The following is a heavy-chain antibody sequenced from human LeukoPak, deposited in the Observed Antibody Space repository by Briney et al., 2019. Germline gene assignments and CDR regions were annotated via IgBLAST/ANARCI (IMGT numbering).Heavy chain of an antibody. V-gene: IGHV3-30*18. CDR3: AKDILGWSFDH. J-gene: IGHJ4*02. D-gene: IGHD4-23*01. Sequence: PGGSLRLSCAASGFTFRSYGMHWVRQAPGKGLEWVAVISYDGSNKYYADSVKGRFTISRDNSKNTMYLQMNSLRAEDTAVYYCAKDILGWSFDHWGQGTLVTVSS. CDR2: ISYDGSNK. CDR1: GFTFRSYG.